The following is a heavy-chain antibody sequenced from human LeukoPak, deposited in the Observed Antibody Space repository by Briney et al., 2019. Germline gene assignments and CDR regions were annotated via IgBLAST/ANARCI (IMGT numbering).Heavy chain of an antibody. CDR3: ARDLPDNWNYPYDFDY. CDR1: GYTFTGYY. Sequence: ASVKVSCKASGYTFTGYYMHWVRQAPGQGLEWMGWINPNSGGTNYAQKFQGRVTMTRDTSISTAYMELSRLRSDDTAVYYCARDLPDNWNYPYDFDYWGQGTLVTVSS. V-gene: IGHV1-2*02. CDR2: INPNSGGT. J-gene: IGHJ4*02. D-gene: IGHD1-7*01.